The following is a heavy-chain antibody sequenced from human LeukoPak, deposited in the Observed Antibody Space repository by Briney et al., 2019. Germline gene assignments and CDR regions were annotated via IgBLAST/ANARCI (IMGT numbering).Heavy chain of an antibody. CDR2: ISSSGSTI. CDR3: AGGPVSYPYYYYMDV. CDR1: GFSFSDYY. D-gene: IGHD1-26*01. J-gene: IGHJ6*03. V-gene: IGHV3-11*01. Sequence: TGGSLRLSCAASGFSFSDYYMSWIRQAPGKGLEWVSYISSSGSTIYYADSVKGRFTISRDNAKNSLYLRMNSLRAEDTAVYYCAGGPVSYPYYYYMDVRGKGTTVTVSS.